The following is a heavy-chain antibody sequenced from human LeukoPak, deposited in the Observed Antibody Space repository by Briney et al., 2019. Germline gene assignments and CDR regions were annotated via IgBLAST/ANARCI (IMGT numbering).Heavy chain of an antibody. V-gene: IGHV1-18*01. Sequence: ASVKVSCKASGYTFTSYGISWVRQAPGQGLEWMGWISAYNGNTNYAQKLQGRVTMTTDTSTSTAYMELRSLRSDDTAVYYCAKDKSRLGEQKTLDYWGQGTLVTVSS. J-gene: IGHJ4*02. CDR2: ISAYNGNT. D-gene: IGHD3-16*01. CDR3: AKDKSRLGEQKTLDY. CDR1: GYTFTSYG.